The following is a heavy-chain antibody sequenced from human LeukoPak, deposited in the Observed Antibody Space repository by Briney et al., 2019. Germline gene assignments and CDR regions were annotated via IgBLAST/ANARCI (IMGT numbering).Heavy chain of an antibody. CDR2: ITGYGAT. V-gene: IGHV3-23*01. CDR1: GFTFSNFA. Sequence: GGSLRLSCAASGFTFSNFAMMWVRQAPGTGLQWVSTITGYGATFYADSVRGRFTIFRDTSMNTLFLQMNGLGAEDTAVYYCAKGAAAGKVDWFDPWGQGTLVTVSS. D-gene: IGHD6-13*01. J-gene: IGHJ5*02. CDR3: AKGAAAGKVDWFDP.